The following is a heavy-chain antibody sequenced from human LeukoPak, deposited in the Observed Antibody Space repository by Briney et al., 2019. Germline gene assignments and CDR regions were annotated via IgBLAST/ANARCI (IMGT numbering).Heavy chain of an antibody. D-gene: IGHD6-19*01. J-gene: IGHJ4*02. CDR3: AKDLLSSGLAN. V-gene: IGHV3-23*01. Sequence: GGSLRLSCAASGFTFSSYAMSWVRQAPGKGLEWVSAISGSGGSTYYADSVKGRFTISRDNSKNTLYLQMNSLRAEDTTVYYCAKDLLSSGLANWGQGTLVTVSS. CDR2: ISGSGGST. CDR1: GFTFSSYA.